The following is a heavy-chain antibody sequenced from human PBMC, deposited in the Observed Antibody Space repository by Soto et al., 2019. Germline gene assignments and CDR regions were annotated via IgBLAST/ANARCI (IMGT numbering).Heavy chain of an antibody. V-gene: IGHV4-39*01. CDR1: GDSMRGYHFY. D-gene: IGHD6-25*01. Sequence: LSLTCSVSGDSMRGYHFYWGWIRQAPGKGLEWIGSAYFSGGNTYYSPSLKSRVSISVDTSKSEFSLRLTSLTAADTAVYFCAYGSSSAWIDYWGQGTLVTVSS. CDR2: AYFSGGNT. J-gene: IGHJ4*02. CDR3: AYGSSSAWIDY.